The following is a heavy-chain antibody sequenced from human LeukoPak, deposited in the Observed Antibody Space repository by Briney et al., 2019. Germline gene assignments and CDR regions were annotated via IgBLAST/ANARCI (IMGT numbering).Heavy chain of an antibody. CDR1: GGTFSSYA. J-gene: IGHJ4*02. Sequence: SVKVSCKASGGTFSSYAISWVRQAPGQGLEWMGGIIPIFGTANYAQKFQGRVTITADESTSTAYMELSSLRSEDTAVYYCARDKRVYDFWSGYYRFDYWGQGTLVTVSS. CDR2: IIPIFGTA. V-gene: IGHV1-69*13. CDR3: ARDKRVYDFWSGYYRFDY. D-gene: IGHD3-3*01.